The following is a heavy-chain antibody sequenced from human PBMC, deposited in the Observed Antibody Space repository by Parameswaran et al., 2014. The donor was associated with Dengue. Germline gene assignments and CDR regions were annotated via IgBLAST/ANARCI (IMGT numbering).Heavy chain of an antibody. J-gene: IGHJ5*02. V-gene: IGHV3-33*01. CDR3: ASDYYDSSGYVVGHNWFDP. Sequence: VRQAPGKGLEWVAVIWYDGSNKYYADSVKGRFTISRDNSKNTLYLQMNSLRVEDTAVYYCASDYYDSSGYVVGHNWFDPWGQGTLVTVSS. D-gene: IGHD3-22*01. CDR2: IWYDGSNK.